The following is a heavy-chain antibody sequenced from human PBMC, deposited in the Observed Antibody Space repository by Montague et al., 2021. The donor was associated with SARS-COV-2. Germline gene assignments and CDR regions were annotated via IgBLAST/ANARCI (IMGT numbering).Heavy chain of an antibody. V-gene: IGHV4-39*07. CDR1: GGSISVSSYY. J-gene: IGHJ1*01. D-gene: IGHD1-1*01. Sequence: SETLSLTCTVSGGSISVSSYYWVWIRQPPGKGLEWIGSIYYGGTDDYNPSLKSRVTISVDTSNNQFSLKLTSLTAADTAVCSCAISPLRTSGANWYDKYFQHWGQGTRVTVSS. CDR2: IYYGGTD. CDR3: AISPLRTSGANWYDKYFQH.